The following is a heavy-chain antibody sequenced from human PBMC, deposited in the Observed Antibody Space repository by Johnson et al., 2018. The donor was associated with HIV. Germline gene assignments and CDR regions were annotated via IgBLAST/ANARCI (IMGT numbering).Heavy chain of an antibody. V-gene: IGHV3-30*03. CDR1: GFTFSSYG. CDR2: ISYDGSNK. CDR3: ARDRAVAATSGAGAFDI. Sequence: QMLLVESGGGVVQPGRSLRLSCVASGFTFSSYGMHWVRQAPGKGLEWVAVISYDGSNKYYADSVKGRFTISRDNSKNTLHLQMNSLRVEDTAVYYCARDRAVAATSGAGAFDIWGQGTMVTVSS. J-gene: IGHJ3*02. D-gene: IGHD2-15*01.